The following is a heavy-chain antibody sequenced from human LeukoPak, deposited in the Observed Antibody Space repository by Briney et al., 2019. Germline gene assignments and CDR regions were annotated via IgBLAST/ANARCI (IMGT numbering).Heavy chain of an antibody. CDR2: IYYSGST. D-gene: IGHD5-18*01. CDR3: ARGGYSYGPHLDY. Sequence: SETLSLTCTVSGGSISSYYWSWIRQPPGKGLEWIGYIYYSGSTSYNPSLKSRVTTSVDTSKNQFSLKLSSVTAADTAVYYCARGGYSYGPHLDYWGQGTLVTVSS. CDR1: GGSISSYY. J-gene: IGHJ4*02. V-gene: IGHV4-59*01.